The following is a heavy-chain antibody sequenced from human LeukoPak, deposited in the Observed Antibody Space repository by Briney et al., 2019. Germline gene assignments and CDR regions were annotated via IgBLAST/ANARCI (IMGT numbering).Heavy chain of an antibody. J-gene: IGHJ3*02. CDR2: ISSTSTTI. Sequence: GGSLRLSCAASGFTFSGYSMNWFRQAPWRGLEWVSYISSTSTTIYYKDSVKGRFTISRDNAKNSLYLHMTSLRVEDTAVYYCVRNDGDDAFDIWGQGTMVTVSS. V-gene: IGHV3-48*01. CDR1: GFTFSGYS. CDR3: VRNDGDDAFDI. D-gene: IGHD4-17*01.